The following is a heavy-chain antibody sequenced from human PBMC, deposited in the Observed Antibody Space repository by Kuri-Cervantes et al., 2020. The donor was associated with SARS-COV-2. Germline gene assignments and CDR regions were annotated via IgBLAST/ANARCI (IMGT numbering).Heavy chain of an antibody. CDR1: GFTFSDYY. D-gene: IGHD2-2*01. CDR2: ISSSGTTI. V-gene: IGHV3-11*04. Sequence: GESLKISCAASGFTFSDYYITWIRQAPGKGLEWVSYISSSGTTIYYADSVQGRFIISRDNAESSVYLQMNSLRAEDTAVYYCARVTGGYCSSTSCSPPNYYYYMDVWGKGTTVTVSS. CDR3: ARVTGGYCSSTSCSPPNYYYYMDV. J-gene: IGHJ6*03.